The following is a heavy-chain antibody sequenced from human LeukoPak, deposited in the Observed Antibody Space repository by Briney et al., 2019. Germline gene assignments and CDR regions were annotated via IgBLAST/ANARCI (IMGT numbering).Heavy chain of an antibody. Sequence: GGSLRLSCAASGFTFSSYSMNWVRQAPGKGLEWVSYISSSSSTIYYADSVKGRFTISRDNAKNSLYLQMNSLRAEDTAVYYCARDGIVDYYYYMDVWGKGTTVTVS. CDR3: ARDGIVDYYYYMDV. V-gene: IGHV3-48*04. J-gene: IGHJ6*03. D-gene: IGHD1-26*01. CDR2: ISSSSSTI. CDR1: GFTFSSYS.